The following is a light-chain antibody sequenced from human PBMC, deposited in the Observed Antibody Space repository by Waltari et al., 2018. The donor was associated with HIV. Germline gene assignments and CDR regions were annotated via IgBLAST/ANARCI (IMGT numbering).Light chain of an antibody. Sequence: SFELTQPPSVSVSPGQTAYITCSGNKLGSMYGSWDQQKPGQSPVLVIFQDVKRPSGFPVRFSGSSSGSTATLIISETQPMDEADYYCQSWDSSAAVFGGGTKLTVL. CDR1: KLGSMY. CDR3: QSWDSSAAV. J-gene: IGLJ2*01. CDR2: QDV. V-gene: IGLV3-1*01.